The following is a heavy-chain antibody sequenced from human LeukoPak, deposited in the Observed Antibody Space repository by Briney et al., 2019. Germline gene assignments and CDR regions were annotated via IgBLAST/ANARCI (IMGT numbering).Heavy chain of an antibody. CDR2: IKQDGSEK. V-gene: IGHV3-7*01. Sequence: GGSLRLSCAASGFTFSSYWMSWVRQAPGKGLEWVANIKQDGSEKYYVDSVKGRFTISRDNAKNSLYLQTNSLRAEDTAVYYCARESQYCSGGSCYSGAFDIWGQGTMVTVSS. D-gene: IGHD2-15*01. J-gene: IGHJ3*02. CDR1: GFTFSSYW. CDR3: ARESQYCSGGSCYSGAFDI.